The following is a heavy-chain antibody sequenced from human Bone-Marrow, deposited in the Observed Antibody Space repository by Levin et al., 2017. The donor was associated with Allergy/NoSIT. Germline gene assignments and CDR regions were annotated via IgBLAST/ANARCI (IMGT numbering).Heavy chain of an antibody. CDR1: GFSFENYA. CDR3: AKGVKAFGVLIYYFDH. CDR2: ITWNSGRI. D-gene: IGHD3-3*01. J-gene: IGHJ4*02. V-gene: IGHV3-9*01. Sequence: SLKISCAASGFSFENYAMHWVRQAPGKGLEWVSGITWNSGRIDYADSVKGRFTISRDNGKKSLHLEMNSPRPADTAFYYCAKGVKAFGVLIYYFDHWGQGTLVSVSS.